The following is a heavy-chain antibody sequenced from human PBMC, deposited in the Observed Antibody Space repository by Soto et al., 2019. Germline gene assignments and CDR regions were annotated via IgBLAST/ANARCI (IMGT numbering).Heavy chain of an antibody. J-gene: IGHJ6*02. Sequence: GGSLRLSCISSGFTFRTYTMYWVRQAPGKXLEWVSGIRGFSPYTFYAESVKGRFTISRDNAKNSLYLQMNSLRAEDTAVYYCARDRGYDAHDYYYNAMDVWGQGTTVTVSS. V-gene: IGHV3-21*01. CDR3: ARDRGYDAHDYYYNAMDV. CDR2: IRGFSPYT. CDR1: GFTFRTYT. D-gene: IGHD3-10*01.